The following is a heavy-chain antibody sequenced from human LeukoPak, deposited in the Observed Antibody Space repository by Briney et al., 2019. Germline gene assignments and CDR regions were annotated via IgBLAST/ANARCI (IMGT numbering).Heavy chain of an antibody. J-gene: IGHJ4*02. CDR2: IYYSGST. Sequence: SETLSLTCTVSGGSISSHYWSWIRQPPGKGLEWIGYIYYSGSTNYNPSLKSRVTISVDTSKNQFSLKLSSVTAADTAVYYCARDYPVLGFDYWGQGTPVTVSS. CDR1: GGSISSHY. V-gene: IGHV4-59*11. CDR3: ARDYPVLGFDY. D-gene: IGHD2-8*02.